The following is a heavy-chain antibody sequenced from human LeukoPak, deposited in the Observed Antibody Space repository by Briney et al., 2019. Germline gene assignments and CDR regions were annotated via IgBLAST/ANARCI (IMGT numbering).Heavy chain of an antibody. J-gene: IGHJ6*03. CDR2: ISSSSSYI. CDR3: ARDSSSSSYYYYYMDV. D-gene: IGHD6-6*01. CDR1: GFTFSNYG. Sequence: PGGSLRLSCAASGFTFSNYGMSWVRQAPGKGLEWVSSISSSSSYIYYADSVKGRFTISRDNAKNSLYLQMNSLRAEDTAVYYCARDSSSSSYYYYYMDVWGKGTTVTVSS. V-gene: IGHV3-21*01.